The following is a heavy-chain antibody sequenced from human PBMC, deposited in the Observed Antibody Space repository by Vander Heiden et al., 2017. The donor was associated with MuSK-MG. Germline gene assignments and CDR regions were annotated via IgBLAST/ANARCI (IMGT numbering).Heavy chain of an antibody. D-gene: IGHD3-22*01. V-gene: IGHV1-18*01. J-gene: IGHJ3*02. CDR1: GYTFTSYG. Sequence: QVQLVQSGAEVKKPGASVTVSCKASGYTFTSYGISWVRQAPGQGLEWMGWISAYNGNTNYAQKLQGRVTMTTDTSTSTAYMELRSLRSDDTAVYYCARDYYYDSSGIDAFDIWGQGTMVTVSS. CDR2: ISAYNGNT. CDR3: ARDYYYDSSGIDAFDI.